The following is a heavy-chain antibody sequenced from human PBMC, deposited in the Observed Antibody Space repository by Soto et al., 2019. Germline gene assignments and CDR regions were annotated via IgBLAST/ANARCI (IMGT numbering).Heavy chain of an antibody. Sequence: ASVKVSCKASGYTFTSYYMHWVRQAPGQGLEWMGIINPSGGSTSYAQKGQGRVTLTTDTSTSTAYLEVRSLRSDDTAVYFCARDRSYSTSYSQHWGQGTLVTVSS. J-gene: IGHJ1*01. CDR1: GYTFTSYY. V-gene: IGHV1-46*01. D-gene: IGHD2-21*01. CDR2: INPSGGST. CDR3: ARDRSYSTSYSQH.